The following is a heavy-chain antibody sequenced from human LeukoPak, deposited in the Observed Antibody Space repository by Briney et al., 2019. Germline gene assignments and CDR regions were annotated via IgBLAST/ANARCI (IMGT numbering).Heavy chain of an antibody. CDR3: AGTLDRYNWNYGIDY. D-gene: IGHD1-7*01. J-gene: IGHJ4*02. CDR1: GYSFTDYC. CDR2: INPNSGGT. Sequence: ASVKVSCKASGYSFTDYCIHWVRQAPGQGLEWMGWINPNSGGTNYAQNFQGRVTMTRDTSISTAYMELSRLRSDDTAVYFCAGTLDRYNWNYGIDYWGQGTLVTVSS. V-gene: IGHV1-2*02.